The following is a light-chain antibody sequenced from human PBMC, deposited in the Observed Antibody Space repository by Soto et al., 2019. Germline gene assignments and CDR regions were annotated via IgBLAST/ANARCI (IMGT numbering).Light chain of an antibody. CDR1: SSDVGTYDY. V-gene: IGLV2-8*01. CDR2: EVN. Sequence: QSALTQPPSASGSPGQSVTISCTGTSSDVGTYDYVSWYQQYAGKAPKLIIYEVNQRPSGVPDRFSGTKSGNTASLTVSGLQAEDEADYYCSSYGGSNNYVFGTGTKLTVL. J-gene: IGLJ1*01. CDR3: SSYGGSNNYV.